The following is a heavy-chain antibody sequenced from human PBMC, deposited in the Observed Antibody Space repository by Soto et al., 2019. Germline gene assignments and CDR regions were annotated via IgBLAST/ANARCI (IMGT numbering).Heavy chain of an antibody. J-gene: IGHJ4*02. V-gene: IGHV4-4*02. CDR3: ARERCGGDCYSVGYFDY. D-gene: IGHD2-21*02. CDR2: IYHSGST. CDR1: GGSISSSNW. Sequence: PSETLSLTCAVSGGSISSSNWWSWVRQPPGKGLEWIGEIYHSGSTNYNPSLKSRVTISVDKSKNQFSLKLSSVTAADTAVYYCARERCGGDCYSVGYFDYWGQGTLVTVSS.